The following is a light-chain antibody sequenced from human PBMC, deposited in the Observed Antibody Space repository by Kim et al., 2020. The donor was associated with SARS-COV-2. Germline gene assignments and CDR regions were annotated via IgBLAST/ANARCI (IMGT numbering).Light chain of an antibody. CDR3: QQYNNWPPRVT. CDR2: GAS. CDR1: QSVSSN. V-gene: IGKV3-15*01. J-gene: IGKJ4*01. Sequence: SPGERATLSCRASQSVSSNLAWYQQKPGQAPRLLIYGASTRATGIPARFSGSGSGTEFTLTISSLQSEDFAVYYCQQYNNWPPRVTFGGGTKLEIK.